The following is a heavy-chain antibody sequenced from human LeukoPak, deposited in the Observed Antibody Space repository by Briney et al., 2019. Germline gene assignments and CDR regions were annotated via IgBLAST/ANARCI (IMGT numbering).Heavy chain of an antibody. CDR2: ISAYNGNT. CDR3: ARDERSGSYLLSFDY. CDR1: GYTFTSYG. J-gene: IGHJ4*02. V-gene: IGHV1-18*01. D-gene: IGHD1-26*01. Sequence: ASVKVSCKASGYTFTSYGISWVRQAPGQGLEWMGWISAYNGNTNYAQKLQGRVTMTTDTSTSTAYMELRSLRSDDTAVYYCARDERSGSYLLSFDYWGQGTLVTVSS.